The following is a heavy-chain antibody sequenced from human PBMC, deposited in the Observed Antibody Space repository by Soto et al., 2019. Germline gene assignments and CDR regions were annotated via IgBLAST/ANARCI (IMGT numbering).Heavy chain of an antibody. Sequence: GASVKVSCKVSGYTLTELSMHWVRQAPGKGLEWMGGFDPEDGETIYAQKFQGRVTMTEDTSTDTAYMELSSLRSEDTAVYYCAKDGTDYDFWSGYYRVYYYYYGMDVWGQGTTVTVSS. CDR2: FDPEDGET. CDR3: AKDGTDYDFWSGYYRVYYYYYGMDV. J-gene: IGHJ6*02. V-gene: IGHV1-24*01. CDR1: GYTLTELS. D-gene: IGHD3-3*01.